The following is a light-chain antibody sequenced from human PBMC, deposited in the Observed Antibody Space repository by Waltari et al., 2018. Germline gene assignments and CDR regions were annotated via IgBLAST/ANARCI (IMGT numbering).Light chain of an antibody. CDR2: GVS. CDR3: QQYGSSPWT. V-gene: IGKV3-20*01. Sequence: EIVLTQSPGTLSLSPGERATLSCWASQSVGSNFLAWHQQKPGQPPRLLVYGVSSRATGIPDRFSGSGSGTDFTLTISRLEPEDFAVYYCQQYGSSPWTFGQGTKVEIK. CDR1: QSVGSNF. J-gene: IGKJ1*01.